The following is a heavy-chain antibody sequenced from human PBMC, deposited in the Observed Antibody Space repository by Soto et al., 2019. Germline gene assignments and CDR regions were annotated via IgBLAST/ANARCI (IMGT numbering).Heavy chain of an antibody. J-gene: IGHJ4*02. D-gene: IGHD2-2*01. Sequence: GGSLRISCAACGCSFSSSAMSWVRQAPGKRLEWVSTFRESGGTTHYADPVKGRFTISRDTSNNILFLQMNSLRAEDTAIYYCTKDSHWAIISPTHAYWGQGTLVTVSS. V-gene: IGHV3-23*01. CDR1: GCSFSSSA. CDR3: TKDSHWAIISPTHAY. CDR2: FRESGGTT.